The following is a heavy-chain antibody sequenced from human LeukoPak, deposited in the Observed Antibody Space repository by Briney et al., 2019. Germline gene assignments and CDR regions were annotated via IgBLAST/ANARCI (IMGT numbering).Heavy chain of an antibody. Sequence: GASVKVSCKASGGTFSSYAISWVRQAPGQGLEWMGGIIPIFGTANYAQKFQGRVTITADESTSTAYMELSSLRSEDTAVYYCARERYYYDSSGYYYGRSWFDPWGQGTLVTVSS. CDR3: ARERYYYDSSGYYYGRSWFDP. J-gene: IGHJ5*02. CDR1: GGTFSSYA. V-gene: IGHV1-69*13. D-gene: IGHD3-22*01. CDR2: IIPIFGTA.